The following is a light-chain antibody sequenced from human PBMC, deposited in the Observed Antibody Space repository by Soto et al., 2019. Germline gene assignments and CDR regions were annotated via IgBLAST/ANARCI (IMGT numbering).Light chain of an antibody. CDR2: DAS. V-gene: IGKV3-15*01. CDR1: QSISRS. J-gene: IGKJ5*01. CDR3: QVRSNWSIA. Sequence: EIVLTQSPAILSVFPGERATLSCRASQSISRSLAWYQQKPGQAPRLLISDASTRATGIPARFSGSGSGTEFTLTISSLQSEDFAVYYRQVRSNWSIAFGRGTRLEIK.